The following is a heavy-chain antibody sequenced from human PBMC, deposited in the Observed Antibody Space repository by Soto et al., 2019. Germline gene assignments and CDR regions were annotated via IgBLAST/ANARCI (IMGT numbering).Heavy chain of an antibody. J-gene: IGHJ4*02. D-gene: IGHD3-10*01. Sequence: EVQLLESGGGLVQPGGSLTFSCAASGFAFNNYAMTWFRQAPGKGLVWLSAISVGAETTSYADSVKGRFTVSRDGSKNTLYLQMSSLRAEDTALYYCAKGRGGSGSLTPRVDFWGQGTLVTVSS. CDR1: GFAFNNYA. CDR3: AKGRGGSGSLTPRVDF. CDR2: ISVGAETT. V-gene: IGHV3-23*01.